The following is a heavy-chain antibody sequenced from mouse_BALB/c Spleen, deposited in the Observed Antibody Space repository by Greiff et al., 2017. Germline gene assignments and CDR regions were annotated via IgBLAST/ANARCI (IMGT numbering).Heavy chain of an antibody. J-gene: IGHJ3*01. CDR2: INPSSGYT. V-gene: IGHV1-4*02. D-gene: IGHD2-14*01. CDR1: GYTFTSYT. CDR3: AREGRRAWFAY. Sequence: QVQLKESAAELARPGASVKMSCKASGYTFTSYTMHWVKQRPGQGLEWIGYINPSSGYTEYNQKFKDKTTLTADKSSSTAYMQLSSLTSEDSAVYYCAREGRRAWFAYWGQGTLVTVSA.